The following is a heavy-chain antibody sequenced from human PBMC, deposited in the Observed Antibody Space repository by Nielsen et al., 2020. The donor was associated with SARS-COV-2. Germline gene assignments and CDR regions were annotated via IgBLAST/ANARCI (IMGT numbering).Heavy chain of an antibody. CDR1: GFTFTDSY. CDR2: ISSSGAYT. D-gene: IGHD6-19*01. V-gene: IGHV3-11*03. Sequence: GGSLRLSCAASGFTFTDSYMSWVRQAPGKGLEWISYISSSGAYTNYADSLKGRFTISRDNAKNSIHLQMNSLRAEDTAVYYCAKRSGYTSGWYGDYWGQGTLVTVSS. J-gene: IGHJ4*02. CDR3: AKRSGYTSGWYGDY.